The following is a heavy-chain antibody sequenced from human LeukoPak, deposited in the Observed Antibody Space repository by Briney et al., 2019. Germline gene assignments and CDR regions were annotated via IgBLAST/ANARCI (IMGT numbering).Heavy chain of an antibody. V-gene: IGHV3-53*01. CDR1: GFTVSDNY. J-gene: IGHJ4*02. D-gene: IGHD3-16*01. CDR2: SYKDGSA. CDR3: AGALGYFDF. Sequence: GGSLRLSCAASGFTVSDNYMSWVRQAPGKGLEWVSVSYKDGSAYYADSVKGRFTISRDNSKSTLSLQMNNLRAEDTAIYYCAGALGYFDFWGQGTLVTVSS.